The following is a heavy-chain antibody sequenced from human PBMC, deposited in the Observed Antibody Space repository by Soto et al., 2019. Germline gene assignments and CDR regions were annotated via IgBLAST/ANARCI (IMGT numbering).Heavy chain of an antibody. CDR3: ARKSDSSPVPEADGV. CDR2: IYSNGDT. Sequence: VQLVETGGGLIQPGGSLRLSCAASGFSVGSNYMTWVRQSPGKGLEWVSLIYSNGDTDYADSVKGRFSIPRDNFKNTLYLQMNNLRAEDTAVYHCARKSDSSPVPEADGVWGRGTLVTVSS. V-gene: IGHV3-53*02. D-gene: IGHD2-8*01. J-gene: IGHJ4*02. CDR1: GFSVGSNY.